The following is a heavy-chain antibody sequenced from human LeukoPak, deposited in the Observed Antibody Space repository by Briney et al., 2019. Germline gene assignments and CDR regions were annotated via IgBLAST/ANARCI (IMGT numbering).Heavy chain of an antibody. CDR2: IYPGDSES. CDR1: GYRFTNYW. Sequence: GGALKIPCKGSGYRFTNYWIGWGRQMPGKGLEWMGIIYPGDSESRYSPSFQGQVTISADKSISTAYLQWSSLKASDTGINSCASSYDSSGYYSSFEYWGQGTLVTVSS. V-gene: IGHV5-51*01. CDR3: ASSYDSSGYYSSFEY. D-gene: IGHD3-22*01. J-gene: IGHJ4*02.